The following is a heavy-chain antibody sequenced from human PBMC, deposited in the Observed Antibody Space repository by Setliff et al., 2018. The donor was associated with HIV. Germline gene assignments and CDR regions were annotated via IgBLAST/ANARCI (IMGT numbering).Heavy chain of an antibody. Sequence: SETLSLTCTVSGGSISSYYWSWIRQPPGKGLEWIGYIYYSGSTNYNPSLKSRVTISVDSSKNQFSLKLSSVIAADTAVYYCARIFGDQGYYYGMDVWGQGTTVTVS. D-gene: IGHD3-3*01. CDR2: IYYSGST. V-gene: IGHV4-59*01. J-gene: IGHJ6*02. CDR3: ARIFGDQGYYYGMDV. CDR1: GGSISSYY.